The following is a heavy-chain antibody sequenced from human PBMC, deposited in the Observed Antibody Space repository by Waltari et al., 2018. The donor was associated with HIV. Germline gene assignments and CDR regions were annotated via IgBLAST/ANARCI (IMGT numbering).Heavy chain of an antibody. V-gene: IGHV3-21*02. Sequence: EVQLMESGGGLVRPGGSLRHPSLGSGFCLSSHTMNWGTQAPGKGLKRVTSISSSSNYISNGDSGHGRFTISRDNSNNPLYLQMDRLKAEDTAVYYFARERGSCRGGACEYFGMDVWGQGTTVTVSS. CDR2: ISSSSNYI. CDR1: GFCLSSHT. CDR3: ARERGSCRGGACEYFGMDV. J-gene: IGHJ6*02. D-gene: IGHD2-15*01.